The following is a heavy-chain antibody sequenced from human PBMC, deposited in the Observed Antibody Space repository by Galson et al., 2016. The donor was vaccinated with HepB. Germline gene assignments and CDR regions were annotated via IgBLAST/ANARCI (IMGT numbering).Heavy chain of an antibody. D-gene: IGHD5-24*01. CDR1: GFTFNIFS. V-gene: IGHV3-48*02. CDR2: IRDTRTI. CDR3: VRDYNFASDI. J-gene: IGHJ3*02. Sequence: SLRLSCAASGFTFNIFSMNWVRQAPGKGLEWVSYIRDTRTIYHADSVKGRFTVSRDDAENSLYLQMNSLRDEDTAVYYCVRDYNFASDIWGQGTMVTVSS.